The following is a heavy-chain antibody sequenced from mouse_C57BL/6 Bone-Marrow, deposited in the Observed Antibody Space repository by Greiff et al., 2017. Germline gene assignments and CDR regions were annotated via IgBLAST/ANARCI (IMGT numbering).Heavy chain of an antibody. CDR2: IDPETGGP. V-gene: IGHV1-15*01. D-gene: IGHD2-3*01. J-gene: IGHJ2*01. CDR3: TRDGDGYPFDD. CDR1: GYTFTDYE. Sequence: QVQLKQSGAELVRPGASVTLSCKASGYTFTDYELHWVKPTPVHGLEWIGAIDPETGGPAYNQKFKGKALLTADKSSSTAYMALRSLTSEDSAVYYCTRDGDGYPFDDGGQGTTLTVSS.